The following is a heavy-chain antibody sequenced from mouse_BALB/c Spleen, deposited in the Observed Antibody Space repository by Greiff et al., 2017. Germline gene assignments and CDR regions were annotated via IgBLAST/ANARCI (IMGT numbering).Heavy chain of an antibody. CDR3: ARVYGNGFAY. Sequence: EVKLMESGGGLVKPGGSLKLSCAASGFTFSSYAMSWVRQTPEKRLEWVASISSGGSTYYPDSVKGRFTISRDNARNILYLQMSSLRSEDTAMYYCARVYGNGFAYWGQGTLVTVSA. D-gene: IGHD2-1*01. CDR1: GFTFSSYA. J-gene: IGHJ3*01. CDR2: ISSGGST. V-gene: IGHV5-6-5*01.